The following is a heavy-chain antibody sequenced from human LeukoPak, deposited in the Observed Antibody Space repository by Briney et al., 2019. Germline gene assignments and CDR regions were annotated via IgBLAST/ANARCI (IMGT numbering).Heavy chain of an antibody. CDR3: ARDIGSQMATISDWFDP. CDR1: GGSISSSSYY. D-gene: IGHD5-24*01. Sequence: SETLSLTCTVSGGSISSSSYYWGWIRQPPGKGLEWIGSIYYSGSTYYNPSLKSRVTISVDTSKYQFSLRLSSVTAADTAVYYCARDIGSQMATISDWFDPWGQGTLVTVSS. V-gene: IGHV4-39*07. CDR2: IYYSGST. J-gene: IGHJ5*02.